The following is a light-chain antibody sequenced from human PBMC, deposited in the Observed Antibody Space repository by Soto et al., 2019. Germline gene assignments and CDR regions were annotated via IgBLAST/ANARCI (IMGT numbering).Light chain of an antibody. CDR3: AAWDDSLNGPV. CDR1: RTNIGSNT. J-gene: IGLJ2*01. V-gene: IGLV1-44*01. Sequence: QSVLTQPPSASGTPGQRVTISCSGSRTNIGSNTVNWYQQPPGTAPKPLIYSNNQRPSGVPDRFSGSKAGTSASLAISGLQSEDEADYYCAAWDDSLNGPVFGGGTKLTVL. CDR2: SNN.